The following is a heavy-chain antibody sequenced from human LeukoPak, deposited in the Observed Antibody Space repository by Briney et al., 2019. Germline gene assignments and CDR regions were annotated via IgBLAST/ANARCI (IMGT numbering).Heavy chain of an antibody. V-gene: IGHV4-30-4*01. CDR3: ARLGYYYGSGSYYPIDY. J-gene: IGHJ4*02. CDR1: GGSISGGDYY. D-gene: IGHD3-10*01. CDR2: IYYSGST. Sequence: SQTLSLTCTVSGGSISGGDYYWSWIRQPPGKGLEWIGYIYYSGSTYYNPSLKSRVTISVDTSKNQFSLKLSSVTAADTAVYYCARLGYYYGSGSYYPIDYWGQGTLVTVSS.